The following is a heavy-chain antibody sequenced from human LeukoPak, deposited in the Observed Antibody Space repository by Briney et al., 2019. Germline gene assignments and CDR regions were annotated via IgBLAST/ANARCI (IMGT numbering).Heavy chain of an antibody. Sequence: GGSLRLSCAASGFTFSSYSMNWVRQAPGRGVEGVSYISSSSSTIFYADSVKGRFTISRDHAKNSLYLQMNSLRAEDTAVYYCARDLLLWFGELWEPFDYWGQGTLVTVSS. CDR1: GFTFSSYS. CDR2: ISSSSSTI. V-gene: IGHV3-48*01. J-gene: IGHJ4*02. D-gene: IGHD3-10*01. CDR3: ARDLLLWFGELWEPFDY.